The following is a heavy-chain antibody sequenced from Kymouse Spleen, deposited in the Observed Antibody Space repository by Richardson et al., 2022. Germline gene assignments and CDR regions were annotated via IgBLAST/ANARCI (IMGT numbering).Heavy chain of an antibody. CDR2: ISWNSGSI. CDR1: GFTFDDYA. CDR3: AKDMVSSSDYYGMDV. J-gene: IGHJ6*02. V-gene: IGHV3-9*01. D-gene: IGHD6-6*01. Sequence: EVQLVESGGGLVQPGRSLRLSCAASGFTFDDYAMHWVRQAPGKGLEWVSGISWNSGSIGYADSVKGRFTISRDNAKNSLYLQMNSLRAEDTALYYCAKDMVSSSDYYGMDVWGQGTTVTVSS.